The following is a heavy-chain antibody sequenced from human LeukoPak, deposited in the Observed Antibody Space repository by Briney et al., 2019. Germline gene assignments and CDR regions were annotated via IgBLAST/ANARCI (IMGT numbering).Heavy chain of an antibody. CDR1: GYTFTSYG. CDR2: ISAYNGNT. D-gene: IGHD6-13*01. V-gene: IGHV1-18*01. Sequence: GASVKVSCKASGYTFTSYGISWVRQAPGQGLEWMGWISAYNGNTNYAQKLQGRVTITTDTSTSTAYMELRSLRSDDTAVYYCASALPKTLAAAGTDYWGQGTLVTVSS. CDR3: ASALPKTLAAAGTDY. J-gene: IGHJ4*02.